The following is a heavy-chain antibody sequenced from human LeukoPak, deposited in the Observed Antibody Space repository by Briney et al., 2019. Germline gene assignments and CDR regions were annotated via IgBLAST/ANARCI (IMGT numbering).Heavy chain of an antibody. CDR2: ISYDGSNK. Sequence: GGSLRLSCAASGFTFSNYDIHWVRQAPGKGLEWVAVISYDGSNKYYADSVKGRFTISRDNSKNTLYLQMNGLRAEDTAVYYCAREGELLPFDYWGQGTLVTVSS. J-gene: IGHJ4*02. D-gene: IGHD1-26*01. CDR1: GFTFSNYD. V-gene: IGHV3-30*03. CDR3: AREGELLPFDY.